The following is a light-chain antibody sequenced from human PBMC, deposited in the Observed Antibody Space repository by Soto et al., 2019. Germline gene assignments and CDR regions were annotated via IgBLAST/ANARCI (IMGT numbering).Light chain of an antibody. Sequence: QSVLTQPPSASGTAGQRVTISCSGSTSNIGSNTVNWYQQLPGTAPRTLIYSNNQRSSGVPDRFSGSKSGTSGSLAISGLLSEDEADYYCAAWDDGLNGYVFGTGTKVTVL. CDR3: AAWDDGLNGYV. V-gene: IGLV1-44*01. J-gene: IGLJ1*01. CDR1: TSNIGSNT. CDR2: SNN.